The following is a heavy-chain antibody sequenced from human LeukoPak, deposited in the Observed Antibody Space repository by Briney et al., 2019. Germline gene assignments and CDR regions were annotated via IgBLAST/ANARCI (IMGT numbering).Heavy chain of an antibody. CDR1: GFTFSSYS. CDR2: ISSSGSYI. J-gene: IGHJ4*02. CDR3: ARGENNYGYYYSDY. Sequence: GGSLRLSCAASGFTFSSYSMNWVRQAPGKGLEWVSSISSSGSYIYYADSVKGRFTISRDNAKNSLYLQMNSLRAEDTAVYYCARGENNYGYYYSDYWGQGTLVTVSS. V-gene: IGHV3-21*01. D-gene: IGHD5-18*01.